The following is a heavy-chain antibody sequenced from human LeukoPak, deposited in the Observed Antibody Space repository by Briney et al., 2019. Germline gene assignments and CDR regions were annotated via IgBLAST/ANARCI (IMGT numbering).Heavy chain of an antibody. CDR2: INWNGGST. CDR1: GFTFDDYG. J-gene: IGHJ4*02. CDR3: ARFGSYCSSTSCPLDY. Sequence: GGSLRLSCAASGFTFDDYGMSWVRQAPGKGLEWVSGINWNGGSTGYADSVKGRFTISRDNAKNSLYLQMNSLRAEDTAVYYCARFGSYCSSTSCPLDYWGQGTLVTVSS. D-gene: IGHD2-2*01. V-gene: IGHV3-20*04.